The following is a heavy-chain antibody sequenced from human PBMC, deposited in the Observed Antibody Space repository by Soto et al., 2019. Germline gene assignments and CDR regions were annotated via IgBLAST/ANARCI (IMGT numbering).Heavy chain of an antibody. CDR1: GGSVSSGSYY. D-gene: IGHD1-26*01. CDR2: IYYSGST. Sequence: QVQLQESGPGLVKPSETLSLTCTVSGGSVSSGSYYWSWIRQPPGKGLEWIGYIYYSGSTNYNPSLKSRVTISVDTSKNQFSLKLSSVTAADTAVYYCARVVLWERVCDYWGQGTLVTVAS. J-gene: IGHJ4*02. CDR3: ARVVLWERVCDY. V-gene: IGHV4-61*01.